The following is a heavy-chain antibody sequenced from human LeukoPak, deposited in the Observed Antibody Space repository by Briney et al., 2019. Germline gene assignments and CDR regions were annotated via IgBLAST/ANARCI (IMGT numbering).Heavy chain of an antibody. Sequence: PGGSLRLSCAASGFTFSSYAMSWVRQAPGKGLEWVSAISGSGGSTYYADSVKGRFTISRDNSKNTLYLQMNSLRAEDTAVYYCAKVRKYSNSSLYFDYWGQGTLVTVSS. J-gene: IGHJ4*02. CDR1: GFTFSSYA. CDR3: AKVRKYSNSSLYFDY. D-gene: IGHD6-6*01. CDR2: ISGSGGST. V-gene: IGHV3-23*01.